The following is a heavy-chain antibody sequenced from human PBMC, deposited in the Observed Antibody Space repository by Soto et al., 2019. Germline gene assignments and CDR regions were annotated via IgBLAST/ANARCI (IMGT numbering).Heavy chain of an antibody. CDR2: IRSQKDGGAT. V-gene: IGHV3-15*06. J-gene: IGHJ5*02. D-gene: IGHD3-10*01. CDR3: TQLYRDDP. Sequence: EIQLVESGGGVVKPGESLTLSCAASGFTVKDAWMHWVRQAPGKGLEWVGLIRSQKDGGATHYATPVRDRFTISRDDSRNTLYLRMNSLKIEDTAVHYCTQLYRDDPWGQGTLVTVSS. CDR1: GFTVKDAW.